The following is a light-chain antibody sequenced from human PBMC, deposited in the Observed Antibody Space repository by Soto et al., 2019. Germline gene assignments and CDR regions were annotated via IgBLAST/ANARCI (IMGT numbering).Light chain of an antibody. J-gene: IGLJ2*01. CDR1: SSDIGGYKY. Sequence: QSALTQPASVSGSPGQSIAISCTGTSSDIGGYKYVSWYQQHPGRAPKLIIFEVSNRPSGVSNRFSGSKSGNTASLTISGLQPEDEADYYCLSYASSNTLLFGGGTQLTVL. V-gene: IGLV2-14*01. CDR3: LSYASSNTLL. CDR2: EVS.